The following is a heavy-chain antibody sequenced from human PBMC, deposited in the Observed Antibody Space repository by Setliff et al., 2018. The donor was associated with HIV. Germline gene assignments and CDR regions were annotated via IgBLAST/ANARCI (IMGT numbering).Heavy chain of an antibody. V-gene: IGHV1-8*01. CDR2: MNPNSGNT. J-gene: IGHJ6*02. D-gene: IGHD2-21*01. CDR1: GSTFSTYD. CDR3: ASSRSRIRYYGMDV. Sequence: ASVKVSCKPSGSTFSTYDINWVRQATGQGLEWMGWMNPNSGNTGYAQKFQGRVTMTRNTSISTAYMELSSLRSDDTAVYYCASSRSRIRYYGMDVWGQGTTVTVSS.